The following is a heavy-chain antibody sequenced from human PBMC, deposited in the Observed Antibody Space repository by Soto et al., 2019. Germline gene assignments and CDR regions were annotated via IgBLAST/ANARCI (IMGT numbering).Heavy chain of an antibody. CDR2: IKQDGSEK. CDR1: GFTSSSYW. J-gene: IGHJ6*02. V-gene: IGHV3-7*01. CDR3: ARVSGYCSSTSCYILRDYYYGMDV. Sequence: GGSLRLSCAASGFTSSSYWMSWVRQAPGKGLEWVANIKQDGSEKYYVDSVKGRFTISRDNAKNSLYLQMNSLRAEDTAVYYCARVSGYCSSTSCYILRDYYYGMDVWGQGTTVTVSS. D-gene: IGHD2-2*02.